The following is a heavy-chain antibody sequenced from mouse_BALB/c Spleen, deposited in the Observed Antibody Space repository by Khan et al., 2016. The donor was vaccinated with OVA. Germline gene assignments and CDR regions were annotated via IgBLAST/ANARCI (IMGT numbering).Heavy chain of an antibody. CDR3: AEGLILYYFDY. CDR1: GFTFSSYA. Sequence: EVMLVESGGGLVKPGGSLKLSCAASGFTFSSYAMSWVRQTPETRLEWVASISSGGFTYYPASVKGRFTISRDNARNILYLQMSSMRSEDTAMYYCAEGLILYYFDYWGQGTTLTVSS. CDR2: ISSGGFT. D-gene: IGHD3-3*01. J-gene: IGHJ2*01. V-gene: IGHV5-6-5*01.